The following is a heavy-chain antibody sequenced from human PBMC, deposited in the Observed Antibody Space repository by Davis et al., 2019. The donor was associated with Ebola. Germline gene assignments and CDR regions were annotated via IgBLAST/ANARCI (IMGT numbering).Heavy chain of an antibody. CDR1: GFTLASYA. J-gene: IGHJ4*02. D-gene: IGHD1/OR15-1a*01. V-gene: IGHV3-23*03. CDR2: IYDQST. Sequence: GGSLRLSCVASGFTLASYAMTWVRQAPGKGLEWVSVIYDQSTAYADSVRGRFIISRDKSNNTLYLEMNSLRVDDTAVYYCAKEWGSAQENWYTIDHWGQGTVVTVST. CDR3: AKEWGSAQENWYTIDH.